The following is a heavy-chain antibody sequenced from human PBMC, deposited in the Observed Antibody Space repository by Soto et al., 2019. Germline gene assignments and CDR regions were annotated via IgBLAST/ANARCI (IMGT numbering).Heavy chain of an antibody. Sequence: SETLSLTCAVSGGSISSGGYSWSWIRQPPGKGLERIGYIYHSGSTYYNQSLKSRVTISVDRSKNQFSLKLSSVTAADTAVYYCARESPYCSSTSCYVAFDPWGQGTLVTVSS. D-gene: IGHD2-2*01. V-gene: IGHV4-30-2*01. CDR2: IYHSGST. CDR3: ARESPYCSSTSCYVAFDP. CDR1: GGSISSGGYS. J-gene: IGHJ5*02.